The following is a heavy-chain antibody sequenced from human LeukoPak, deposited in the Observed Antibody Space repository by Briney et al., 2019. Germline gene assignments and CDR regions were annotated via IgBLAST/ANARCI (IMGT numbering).Heavy chain of an antibody. J-gene: IGHJ4*02. CDR1: GFPFNNYV. CDR3: ARDCCGESYFFDL. Sequence: GGSLRLSCAASGFPFNNYVMHWVRQAPGKGLEWVAFISDDGTNKYYTDSVKGRFTISRDNSKNTLYLQMNSLRAEDTAVYYCARDCCGESYFFDLWGQGTLVTVSS. CDR2: ISDDGTNK. V-gene: IGHV3-30-3*01. D-gene: IGHD3-10*01.